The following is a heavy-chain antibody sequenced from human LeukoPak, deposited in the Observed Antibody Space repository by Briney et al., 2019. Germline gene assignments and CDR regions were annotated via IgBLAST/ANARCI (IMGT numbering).Heavy chain of an antibody. CDR2: IYYGGNT. V-gene: IGHV4-39*01. J-gene: IGHJ4*02. D-gene: IGHD6-19*01. CDR1: GASISSSSYY. CDR3: ARQGGWYGLLDY. Sequence: SETLSLTCTVSGASISSSSYYWGWIRQPPGKGLEWIGSIYYGGNTYYNPSLKSRVTISVDTSKNQFSLKESSVSVADTAVYYCARQGGWYGLLDYWGQGTLVTVSS.